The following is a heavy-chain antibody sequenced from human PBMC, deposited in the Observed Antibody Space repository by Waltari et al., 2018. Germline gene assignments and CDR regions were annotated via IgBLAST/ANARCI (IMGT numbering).Heavy chain of an antibody. Sequence: QVQLQESGPGLVKPSQTLSLTCTVSGGSISSGRYYWSWIRQPAGKGLEWIGRIYTSGSTNYNPSLKSRVTISVDTSKNQFSLKLSSVTAADTAVYYCASEGVTETGIVLDLWGRGTLVTVSS. CDR1: GGSISSGRYY. D-gene: IGHD3-10*01. CDR2: IYTSGST. V-gene: IGHV4-61*02. J-gene: IGHJ2*01. CDR3: ASEGVTETGIVLDL.